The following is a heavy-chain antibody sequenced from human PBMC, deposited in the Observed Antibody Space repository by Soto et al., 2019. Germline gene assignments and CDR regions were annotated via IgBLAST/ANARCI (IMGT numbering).Heavy chain of an antibody. CDR1: GFSLTTSGVG. V-gene: IGHV2-5*02. D-gene: IGHD3-9*01. CDR2: IYWDDDK. CDR3: AHTSATYYDILTGYLGPDAFDI. Sequence: SGPTLVNPTQTLTLTCTFSGFSLTTSGVGVGWIRQPPGKALEWLALIYWDDDKRYSPSLKSRLTITKDTSKNQVVLTMTNMDPVDTATYYCAHTSATYYDILTGYLGPDAFDIWGQGTMVTVSS. J-gene: IGHJ3*02.